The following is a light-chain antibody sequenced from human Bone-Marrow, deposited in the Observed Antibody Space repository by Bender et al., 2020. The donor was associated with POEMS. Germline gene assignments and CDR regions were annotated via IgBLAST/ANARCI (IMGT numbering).Light chain of an antibody. CDR1: SSDVGTYNL. CDR3: YTFTTSTTYV. CDR2: EGS. J-gene: IGLJ1*01. V-gene: IGLV2-14*02. Sequence: QSALTQPASVSGSPGQSLTISCSGTSSDVGTYNLVSWYQQHAGKAPKLILYEGSKRPSGVSNRFSGSKSGNTASLTISGLQVEDEADYFCYTFTTSTTYVFGTGTKVTVL.